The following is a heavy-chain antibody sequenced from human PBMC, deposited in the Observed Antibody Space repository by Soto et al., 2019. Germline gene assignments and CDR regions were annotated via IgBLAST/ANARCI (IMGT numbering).Heavy chain of an antibody. J-gene: IGHJ6*02. D-gene: IGHD3-3*01. CDR3: ARQGYDFWSGYYIDYYYYGMDV. Sequence: SETLSLTCTVSVGSIISSSYYWGWIRQPPGKGLEWIGSIYYSGSTYYNPSLKSRVTISVDTSKNQFSLKLSSVTAADTAVYYCARQGYDFWSGYYIDYYYYGMDVWGQGTTVTVSS. V-gene: IGHV4-39*01. CDR1: VGSIISSSYY. CDR2: IYYSGST.